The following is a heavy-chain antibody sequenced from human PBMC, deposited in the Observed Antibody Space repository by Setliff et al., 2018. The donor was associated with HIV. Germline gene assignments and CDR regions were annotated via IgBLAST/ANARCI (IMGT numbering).Heavy chain of an antibody. V-gene: IGHV4-34*01. J-gene: IGHJ4*02. Sequence: SETLSLTCTVSGGSMSNYYWSWIRQPPGKGLEWIGEINHSGSTNYNPSLKSRVTISVDTSKNQFSLKLSSVTAADTAVYYCARGSGVSLDTYHIWGQGTLVTV. CDR1: GGSMSNYY. CDR2: INHSGST. CDR3: ARGSGVSLDTYHI. D-gene: IGHD6-25*01.